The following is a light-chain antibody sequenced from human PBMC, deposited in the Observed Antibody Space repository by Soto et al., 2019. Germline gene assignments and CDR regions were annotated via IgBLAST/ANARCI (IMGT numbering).Light chain of an antibody. CDR3: QQRRNWPLT. V-gene: IGKV3-11*01. J-gene: IGKJ4*01. Sequence: EIVLTQSPATLSLSPGERATLSCRTSQSVSSYLAWFQQKPGQPPRLLIYGASNRATGIPSRVSGSGPGTDFTLTISSLEPEDFAVYYCQQRRNWPLTCGGGTKVEIK. CDR2: GAS. CDR1: QSVSSY.